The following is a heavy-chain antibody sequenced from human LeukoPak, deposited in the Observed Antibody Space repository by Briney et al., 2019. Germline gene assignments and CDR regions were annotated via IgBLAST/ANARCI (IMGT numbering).Heavy chain of an antibody. CDR3: ARGGDCSSTSCSFDY. CDR1: GGSFSGYY. CDR2: INHSGST. Sequence: SETLSLTCAVYGGSFSGYYWSWIRRPPGKGLEWIGEINHSGSTNYNPSLKSRVTISVGTSKNQFSLKLSSVTAADTAVYYCARGGDCSSTSCSFDYWGQGTLVTVSS. D-gene: IGHD2-2*01. J-gene: IGHJ4*02. V-gene: IGHV4-34*01.